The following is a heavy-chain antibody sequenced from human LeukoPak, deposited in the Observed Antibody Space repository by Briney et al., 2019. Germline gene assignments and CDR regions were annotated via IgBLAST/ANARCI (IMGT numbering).Heavy chain of an antibody. V-gene: IGHV1-46*01. Sequence: CXXSGYXFTSYYXXWVXXAPXQXXXXXXXINPSGGSTSYAQKFQGRVTMTRDTSTSTVYMELSSLRSEDTAVYYCARSHSYGDYAPRAFDYWGQGILVTVSS. CDR2: INPSGGST. CDR3: ARSHSYGDYAPRAFDY. D-gene: IGHD4-17*01. CDR1: GYXFTSYY. J-gene: IGHJ4*02.